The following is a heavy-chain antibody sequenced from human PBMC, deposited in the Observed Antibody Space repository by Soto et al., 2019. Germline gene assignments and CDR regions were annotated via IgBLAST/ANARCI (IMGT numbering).Heavy chain of an antibody. J-gene: IGHJ4*02. Sequence: QVQLVQSGAEVKKPGSSVKVSCKASGGTFSSYTISWVRQAPGQGLAWMGRIIPILCIANYAQKFQCRVTIAADKSTSTGYMELSSLRSEDTAVYYCARETGLAVAGNFDYWGQGTLVTVSS. V-gene: IGHV1-69*08. CDR2: IIPILCIA. D-gene: IGHD6-19*01. CDR1: GGTFSSYT. CDR3: ARETGLAVAGNFDY.